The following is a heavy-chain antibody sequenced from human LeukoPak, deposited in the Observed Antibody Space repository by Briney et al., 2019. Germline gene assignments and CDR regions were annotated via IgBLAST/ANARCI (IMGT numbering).Heavy chain of an antibody. V-gene: IGHV3-30-3*01. CDR1: GFTFSSYA. CDR2: ISYDGSNK. CDR3: AKATMVDY. J-gene: IGHJ4*02. Sequence: GRSLRLSCAASGFTFSSYAMHWVRQAPGKGLEWVAVISYDGSNKYYADSVKGRFTISRDNSKNTLYLQMNSLRAEDTAVYYCAKATMVDYWGQGTLVTVSS. D-gene: IGHD3-10*01.